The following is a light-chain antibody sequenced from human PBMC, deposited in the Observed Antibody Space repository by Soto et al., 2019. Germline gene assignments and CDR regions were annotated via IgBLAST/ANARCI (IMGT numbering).Light chain of an antibody. Sequence: EFVLTQSPGTLSLSPGERATLSCRASQTVRNNYLAWYQQKPGQAPRLLIYGASTRATGIPARFSGSGSGTEFTLTINSLQSEDFAVYYCQQYNIWPRTFGQGSKVDI. J-gene: IGKJ1*01. V-gene: IGKV3-15*01. CDR3: QQYNIWPRT. CDR1: QTVRNN. CDR2: GAS.